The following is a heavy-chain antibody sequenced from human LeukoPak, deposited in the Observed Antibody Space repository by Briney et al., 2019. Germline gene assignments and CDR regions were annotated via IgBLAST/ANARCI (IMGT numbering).Heavy chain of an antibody. Sequence: GGSLRLSCAASGFTFSSFAVHWVRQAPGMGLEWVAVIWFDGGKIHYPDSVKGRFTISRDNAKNTLYLQMDSLRADDTAVYYCVRGGGGGGYGYWGDYWGQGTLVTVSP. CDR3: VRGGGGGGYGYWGDY. CDR1: GFTFSSFA. V-gene: IGHV3-33*08. D-gene: IGHD5-12*01. J-gene: IGHJ4*02. CDR2: IWFDGGKI.